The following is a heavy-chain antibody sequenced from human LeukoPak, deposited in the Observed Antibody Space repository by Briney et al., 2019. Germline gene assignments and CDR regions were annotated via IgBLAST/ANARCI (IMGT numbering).Heavy chain of an antibody. CDR1: GGSFSGYY. Sequence: SETLSLTCAVYGGSFSGYYWSWIRQPPGKGLEWLGEINHSGNTNYNPSLKSRVTISVDTSKNQFSLKLSSVTAADTAVYYCVRGRGVVHYWGQGTLVTVSS. CDR2: INHSGNT. CDR3: VRGRGVVHY. V-gene: IGHV4-34*01. D-gene: IGHD2-15*01. J-gene: IGHJ4*02.